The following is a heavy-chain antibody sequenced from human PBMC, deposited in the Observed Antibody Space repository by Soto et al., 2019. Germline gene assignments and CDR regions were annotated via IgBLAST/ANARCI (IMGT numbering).Heavy chain of an antibody. CDR3: ARDQTREKRTANYYGMDV. V-gene: IGHV1-2*04. Sequence: ASVKVSCKASGYTFTGYYMHWVRQAPGQGLEWMGWINPNSGGTNYAQKFQGWVTMTRDTSISTAYMELSRLRSDDTAVYYCARDQTREKRTANYYGMDVWGQGTTVTVSS. CDR2: INPNSGGT. J-gene: IGHJ6*02. CDR1: GYTFTGYY.